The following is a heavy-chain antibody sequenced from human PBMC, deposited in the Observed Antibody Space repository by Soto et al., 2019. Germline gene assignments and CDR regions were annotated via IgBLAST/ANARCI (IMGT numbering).Heavy chain of an antibody. CDR2: IYHSGST. J-gene: IGHJ5*02. CDR1: GGSSSTSNW. CDR3: ARLSFGDTYNWFDP. V-gene: IGHV4-4*02. Sequence: QVQLQELGPGLVKPSGTLSLTCGVSGGSSSTSNWWSWVRQPPGMGLEWIGEIYHSGSTNYNPSLKSRVTISVDKSKNQFSLKLSSVTAADTAVYYCARLSFGDTYNWFDPWGQGTLVTVSS. D-gene: IGHD3-10*01.